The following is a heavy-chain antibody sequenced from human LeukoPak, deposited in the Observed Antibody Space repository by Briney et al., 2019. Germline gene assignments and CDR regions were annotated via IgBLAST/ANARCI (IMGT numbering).Heavy chain of an antibody. V-gene: IGHV1-18*01. D-gene: IGHD3-22*01. CDR2: ISAY. CDR1: GYTFTSYG. J-gene: IGHJ4*02. CDR3: ARRFNYYDSSGHYEGFYFDY. Sequence: APVKVSCKASGYTFTSYGISWVRQAPGQGLEWMGWISAYAQKFQGRVTMTTDTSTSTAYMELRSLRSDDTAVYYCARRFNYYDSSGHYEGFYFDYWGQGTLVTVSS.